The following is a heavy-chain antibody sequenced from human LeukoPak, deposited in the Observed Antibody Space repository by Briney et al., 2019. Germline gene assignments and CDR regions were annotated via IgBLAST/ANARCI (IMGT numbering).Heavy chain of an antibody. CDR1: GFSFSGYA. CDR3: ARKELTTPRIFLDV. V-gene: IGHV3-23*01. J-gene: IGHJ6*02. D-gene: IGHD4-11*01. CDR2: IGLSGGST. Sequence: PGGSLRLSCAASGFSFSGYAMSWVRQAPGKGLEWVSGIGLSGGSTFYADSVKGRFAISRDNSKNTLYLQMNSLRAEDTAIYYCARKELTTPRIFLDVWGRGTTVAVSS.